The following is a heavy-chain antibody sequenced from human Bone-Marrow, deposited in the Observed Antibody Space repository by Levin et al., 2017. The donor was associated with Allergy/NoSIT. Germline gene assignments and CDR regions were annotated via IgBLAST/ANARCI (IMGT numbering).Heavy chain of an antibody. J-gene: IGHJ5*02. Sequence: SCAASGFTFSSYAMSWVRQAPGKGLEWVSGISGSGGTTYYADSVNGRFTISRDNSKNTLSLEMNSLRADDTAVYFCAKDTCSSTSCPEGSWGQGTLVTVSS. CDR2: ISGSGGTT. CDR3: AKDTCSSTSCPEGS. CDR1: GFTFSSYA. D-gene: IGHD2-2*01. V-gene: IGHV3-23*01.